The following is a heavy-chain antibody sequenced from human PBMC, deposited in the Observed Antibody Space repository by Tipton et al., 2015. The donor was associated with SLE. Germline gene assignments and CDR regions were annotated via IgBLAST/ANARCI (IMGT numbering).Heavy chain of an antibody. CDR3: LRSPNYYYGMDV. CDR1: GFTFSSYG. CDR2: IWYDGSNK. J-gene: IGHJ6*02. V-gene: IGHV3-33*08. Sequence: SLRLSCAASGFTFSSYGMHWVRQAPGKGLEWVAVIWYDGSNKYYADSVKGRFTISRDNSKNTLYLQMNSLRAEDTAVYYCLRSPNYYYGMDVWGQGTTVTVSS.